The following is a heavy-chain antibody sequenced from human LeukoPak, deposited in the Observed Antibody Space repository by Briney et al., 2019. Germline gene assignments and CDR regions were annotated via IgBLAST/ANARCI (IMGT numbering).Heavy chain of an antibody. CDR2: IYYSGST. CDR1: GGSISTYY. V-gene: IGHV4-59*08. J-gene: IGHJ4*02. Sequence: SETLSLTCTVSGGSISTYYWGWIRQPPGKGLEWLGSIYYSGSTKDNPSPKSRVTISVDTSKNQFSLKLSSVTAADTAVYYCARPYGSGSYFDYWGQGTLVTVSS. CDR3: ARPYGSGSYFDY. D-gene: IGHD3-10*01.